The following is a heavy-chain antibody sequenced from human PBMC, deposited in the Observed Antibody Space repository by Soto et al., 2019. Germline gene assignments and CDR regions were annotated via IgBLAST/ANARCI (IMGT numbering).Heavy chain of an antibody. CDR2: ISSCGST. CDR1: GASINSSTYY. J-gene: IGHJ4*02. D-gene: IGHD5-12*01. CDR3: ARHEMATNLIDY. V-gene: IGHV4-39*01. Sequence: QLQLQESGPGLVKPSETLSLTCTVSGASINSSTYYWVWIRQPPGKGLEWIGSISSCGSTYYNPSLKSRVTTSVDTSKNQFSLKLRSVTAADTAVYYCARHEMATNLIDYWGQGNLVTVSS.